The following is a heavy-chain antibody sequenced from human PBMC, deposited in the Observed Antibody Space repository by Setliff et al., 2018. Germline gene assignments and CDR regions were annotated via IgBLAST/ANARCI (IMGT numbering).Heavy chain of an antibody. V-gene: IGHV4-39*07. CDR1: GGSISTSSYY. Sequence: SETLSLTCTVSGGSISTSSYYWGWIRQPPGKGLEWIGSIYYSGSTYYNPSLKSRVTISVDTSKKQFSLKPSSVTAADTAVYYCARGPYNIYDRSGYGFTNWFDPWGQGILVTVSS. CDR3: ARGPYNIYDRSGYGFTNWFDP. D-gene: IGHD3-22*01. J-gene: IGHJ5*02. CDR2: IYYSGST.